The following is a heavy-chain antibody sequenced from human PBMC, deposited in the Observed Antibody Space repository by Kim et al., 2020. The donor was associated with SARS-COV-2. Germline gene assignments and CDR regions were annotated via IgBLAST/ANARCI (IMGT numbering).Heavy chain of an antibody. CDR2: IIPIFGTA. V-gene: IGHV1-69*13. CDR1: GGTFSSYA. J-gene: IGHJ6*02. CDR3: ARDYGSSSYYYYGMDV. Sequence: SVKVSCKASGGTFSSYAISWVRQAPGQGLEWMGGIIPIFGTANYAQKFQGRVTITADESTSTAYMELSSLRSEDTAVYYCARDYGSSSYYYYGMDVWGQGTTVTVSS. D-gene: IGHD6-13*01.